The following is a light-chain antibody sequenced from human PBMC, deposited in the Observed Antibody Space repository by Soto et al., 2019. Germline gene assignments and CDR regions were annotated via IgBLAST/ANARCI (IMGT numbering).Light chain of an antibody. CDR2: EVS. V-gene: IGLV2-14*01. Sequence: QSALTQPASVSGSPGQSITISCTGTSSDVGGYNYVSWYQQHPGKAPKLMIYEVSNRPSGVYNRFSGSKSGNTASLTISGLQAEDEADYYCSSCTSSSTLVVFGVGTKVTVL. CDR1: SSDVGGYNY. CDR3: SSCTSSSTLVV. J-gene: IGLJ2*01.